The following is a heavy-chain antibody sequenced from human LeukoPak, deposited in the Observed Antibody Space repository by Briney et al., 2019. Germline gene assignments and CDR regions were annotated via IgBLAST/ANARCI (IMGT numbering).Heavy chain of an antibody. CDR1: GGSFSGPY. J-gene: IGHJ3*02. CDR3: ARQGSSPFGI. CDR2: SSQGEGT. V-gene: IGHV4-34*01. Sequence: SETLSLTCAVYGGSFSGPYWTWIRQPPGKGLEWIGESSQGEGTKYNPSLQSRVTISVDTSKNQFSLKLSSVTAADTAVYYCARQGSSPFGIWGQGTMVTVSS. D-gene: IGHD2-2*01.